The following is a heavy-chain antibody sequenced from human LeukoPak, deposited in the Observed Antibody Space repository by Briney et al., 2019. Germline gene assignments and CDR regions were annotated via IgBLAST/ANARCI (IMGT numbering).Heavy chain of an antibody. CDR3: ARVYLVEPVVVVLDV. CDR1: GGSISNYY. CDR2: IYNSGKT. Sequence: PSETLSLTCTVSGGSISNYYWNWIRQPAGKGLEWIGHIYNSGKTNYNPSLRGRATISVDESRDLFSLKLTSVTAADTAVYYCARVYLVEPVVVVLDVWGKGALVTVS. J-gene: IGHJ3*01. D-gene: IGHD2-21*01. V-gene: IGHV4-4*07.